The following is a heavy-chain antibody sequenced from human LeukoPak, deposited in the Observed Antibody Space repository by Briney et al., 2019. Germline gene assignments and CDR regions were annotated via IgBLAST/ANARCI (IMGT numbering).Heavy chain of an antibody. V-gene: IGHV4-61*02. CDR2: IYTSGST. D-gene: IGHD1-7*01. CDR3: ARDRSNWNYVMGNWFDP. CDR1: GGSISSGSYY. J-gene: IGHJ5*02. Sequence: PSETLSLTCTVSGGSISSGSYYWSWIRQPAGKGLEWIGRIYTSGSTNYNPSLKSRVTISVDTSKNQFSLKLSSVTAADTAVYYCARDRSNWNYVMGNWFDPWGQGTLVTVSS.